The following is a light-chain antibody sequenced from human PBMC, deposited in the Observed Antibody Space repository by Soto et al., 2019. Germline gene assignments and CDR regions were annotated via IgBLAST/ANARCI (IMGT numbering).Light chain of an antibody. V-gene: IGLV2-23*02. CDR2: EVT. J-gene: IGLJ1*01. CDR3: ASYAGSRTYV. CDR1: SDIGNYNL. Sequence: HSAVTQPASVSGSPGQSVTISCSGSDIGNYNLVSWYQHLPGSAPKILIFEVTMRPSGISARFSGYKSASTASLTISGLQSEDEGDYYCASYAGSRTYVFGSGTKVTVL.